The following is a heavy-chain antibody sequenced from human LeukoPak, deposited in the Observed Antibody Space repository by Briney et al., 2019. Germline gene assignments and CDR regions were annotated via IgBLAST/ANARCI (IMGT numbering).Heavy chain of an antibody. D-gene: IGHD3-3*01. V-gene: IGHV3-15*01. CDR2: IKANIDGGST. J-gene: IGHJ4*02. CDR3: STDFSHFDLSSGYYSY. CDR1: GFTFTSAW. Sequence: PGGSLRLSCAASGFTFTSAWMVWVRQAPGKGLEWIGRIKANIDGGSTDLAAPVKGRFTISRDDSTKTVSLQMNSLKISDPAVYYCSTDFSHFDLSSGYYSYWGQGSLVTVSS.